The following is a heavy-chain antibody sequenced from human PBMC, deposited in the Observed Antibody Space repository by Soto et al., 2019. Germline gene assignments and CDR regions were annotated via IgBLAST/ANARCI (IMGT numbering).Heavy chain of an antibody. Sequence: QVQLVQSGAEVKKPGSSVKVSCKASGGTFSSYAISWVRQAPGQGLEWMGGIIPIFGTADYAQKFQGTVTITADESTSTAYMELSRLRSEDTAVYYCASVLELHYYYGMDVWGQGTTVTVSS. D-gene: IGHD1-7*01. CDR2: IIPIFGTA. V-gene: IGHV1-69*12. CDR3: ASVLELHYYYGMDV. CDR1: GGTFSSYA. J-gene: IGHJ6*02.